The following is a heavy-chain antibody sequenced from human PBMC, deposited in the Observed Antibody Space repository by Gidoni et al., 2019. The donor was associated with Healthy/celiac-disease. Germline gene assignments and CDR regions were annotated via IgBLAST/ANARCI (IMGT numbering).Heavy chain of an antibody. CDR1: GFTFSSYA. J-gene: IGHJ4*02. Sequence: EVQLLESGGGLVQPGGSLRLSCAASGFTFSSYAMSWVRQALGKGLEWVSAISGSGGSTYYADSVKGRFTISRDNSKNTLYLQMNSLRAEDTAVYYCAKDPRIAVAGTIDYWGQGTLVTVSS. CDR3: AKDPRIAVAGTIDY. CDR2: ISGSGGST. D-gene: IGHD6-19*01. V-gene: IGHV3-23*01.